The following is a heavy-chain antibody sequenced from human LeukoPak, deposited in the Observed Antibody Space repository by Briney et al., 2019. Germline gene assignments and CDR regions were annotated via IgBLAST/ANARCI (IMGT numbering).Heavy chain of an antibody. V-gene: IGHV3-21*01. CDR1: GFTFSSYS. D-gene: IGHD5-12*01. Sequence: GGSLRLSCAASGFTFSSYSMNWVRQAPGKGLEWVSSINSDSSLMFYAESVKGRFTISRDNARNSLYLQMNSQRAEDTAVYYCIRDLFDDYSLDYWGQGALVTVSS. CDR2: INSDSSLM. CDR3: IRDLFDDYSLDY. J-gene: IGHJ4*02.